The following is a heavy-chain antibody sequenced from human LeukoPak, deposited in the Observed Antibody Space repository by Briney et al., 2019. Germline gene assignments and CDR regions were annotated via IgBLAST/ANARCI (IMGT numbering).Heavy chain of an antibody. Sequence: SETLSLTCTVSGGSIRSGGYYWSWIRQHPGKGLEWIVFIYYTGYTYYNPSLKSRVSILIDTSTNQFSLKLNSVTAADTAVYYCARAPDSSGYYPNWFDPWGQGTLVTVSS. D-gene: IGHD3-22*01. V-gene: IGHV4-31*03. J-gene: IGHJ5*02. CDR1: GGSIRSGGYY. CDR3: ARAPDSSGYYPNWFDP. CDR2: IYYTGYT.